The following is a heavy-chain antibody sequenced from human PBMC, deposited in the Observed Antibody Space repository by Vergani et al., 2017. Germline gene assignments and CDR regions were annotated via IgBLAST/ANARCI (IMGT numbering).Heavy chain of an antibody. J-gene: IGHJ6*02. D-gene: IGHD3-10*01. Sequence: QVQLVQSGAEVKKPGSSVKVSCKASGGTFSSYAISWVRQAPGQGLEWMGGIIPIFGTANYAQKFQGRVTITADESTSTAYMELSSLRPEDTAVYYCARQVITMVRGARVFYYYGMDVWGQGTTVTVSS. CDR1: GGTFSSYA. V-gene: IGHV1-69*12. CDR2: IIPIFGTA. CDR3: ARQVITMVRGARVFYYYGMDV.